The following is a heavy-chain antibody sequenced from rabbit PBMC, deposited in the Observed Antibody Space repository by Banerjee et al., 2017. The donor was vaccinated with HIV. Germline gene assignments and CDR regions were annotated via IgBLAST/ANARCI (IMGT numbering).Heavy chain of an antibody. D-gene: IGHD8-1*01. CDR1: GFSFSSSYY. Sequence: QSLEESGGDLVKPGASLTLTCTASGFSFSSSYYMCWVRQAPGKGLEWIACIYTGSSGRTYYASWAKGRFTISSNNAQNTVDLQMNSLTAADTATYFCARDMTNNVGSSYPDWLELWGPGTLVTVS. CDR2: IYTGSSGRT. V-gene: IGHV1S40*01. CDR3: ARDMTNNVGSSYPDWLEL. J-gene: IGHJ5*01.